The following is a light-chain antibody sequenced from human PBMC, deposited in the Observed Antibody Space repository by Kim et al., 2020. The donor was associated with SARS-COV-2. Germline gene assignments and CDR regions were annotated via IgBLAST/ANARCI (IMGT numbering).Light chain of an antibody. CDR2: GKN. Sequence: SSELTQDPAVSVALGQTVRITCQGDSLRSYYASWYQQKPGQAPVFVIYGKNNRPSGIPDRFSGSSSGNTASLTNTGAQAEDEADYYCNSRDSSGNHLVFGGGTKLTVL. CDR3: NSRDSSGNHLV. CDR1: SLRSYY. J-gene: IGLJ2*01. V-gene: IGLV3-19*01.